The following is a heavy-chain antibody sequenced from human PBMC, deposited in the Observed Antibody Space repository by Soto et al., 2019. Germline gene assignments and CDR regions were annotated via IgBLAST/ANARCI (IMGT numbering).Heavy chain of an antibody. CDR2: IYPADSNT. D-gene: IGHD6-6*01. J-gene: IGHJ4*02. V-gene: IGHV5-51*01. Sequence: PGESLKISCHGSGYRFPSHWIGWVRQMPGKGLEWMGIIYPADSNTMYGPSFEGQVTISADKSISTAYLQWSSLKASDTAIYYCARLTYSSSPLVPFDYWGQGTLVTVSS. CDR3: ARLTYSSSPLVPFDY. CDR1: GYRFPSHW.